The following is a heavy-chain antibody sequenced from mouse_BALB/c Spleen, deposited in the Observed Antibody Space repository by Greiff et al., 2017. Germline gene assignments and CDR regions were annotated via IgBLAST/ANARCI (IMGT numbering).Heavy chain of an antibody. CDR1: GFTFSSYA. V-gene: IGHV5-6-5*01. CDR3: ARGYGNYEGAMDY. Sequence: EVNVVESGGGLVKPGGSLKLSCAASGFTFSSYAMSWVRQTPEKRLEWVASISSGGSTYYPDSVKGRFTISRDNARNILYLQMSSLRSEDTAMYYCARGYGNYEGAMDYWGQGTSVTVSS. J-gene: IGHJ4*01. D-gene: IGHD2-10*02. CDR2: ISSGGST.